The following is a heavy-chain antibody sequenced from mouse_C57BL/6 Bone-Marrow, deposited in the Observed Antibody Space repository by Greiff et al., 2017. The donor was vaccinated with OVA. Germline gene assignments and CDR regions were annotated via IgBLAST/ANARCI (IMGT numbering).Heavy chain of an antibody. CDR1: GFTFSSYT. CDR3: ARQGDSHYFDY. J-gene: IGHJ2*01. V-gene: IGHV5-9*01. Sequence: VQLKESGGGLVKPGGSLKLSCAASGFTFSSYTMSWVRQTPEKRLEWVATISGGGGNTYYPDSVKGRFTISRDNAKNTLYLQMSSLRSEDTALYYCARQGDSHYFDYWGQGTTLTVSS. CDR2: ISGGGGNT.